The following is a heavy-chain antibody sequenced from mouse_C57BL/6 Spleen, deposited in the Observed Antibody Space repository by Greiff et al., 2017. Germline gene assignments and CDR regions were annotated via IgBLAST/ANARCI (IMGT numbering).Heavy chain of an antibody. CDR1: GFSLTSYG. CDR3: ARNYDYDEDYAMDY. CDR2: IWSGGST. J-gene: IGHJ4*01. D-gene: IGHD2-4*01. V-gene: IGHV2-2*01. Sequence: QVQLKESGPGLVQPSQSLSITCTVSGFSLTSYGVHWVRQSPGKGLEWLGVIWSGGSTDYNAAFISRLSISKDNSKSQVFFKMNSLQADDTAIYYCARNYDYDEDYAMDYWGQGTSVTVSS.